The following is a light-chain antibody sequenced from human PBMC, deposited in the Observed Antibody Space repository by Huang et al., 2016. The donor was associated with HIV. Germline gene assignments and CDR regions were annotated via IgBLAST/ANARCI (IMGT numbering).Light chain of an antibody. Sequence: DIQMTQSPSSLSASVGDRVTITCQASQDINNYLNWYQQKPGKAPKLLNYDASNLETGGPSRFSGSGSGTDFTVTISSLQPEDIATYYCQQYDNPFTFGPGTKVDIK. CDR1: QDINNY. CDR3: QQYDNPFT. CDR2: DAS. V-gene: IGKV1-33*01. J-gene: IGKJ3*01.